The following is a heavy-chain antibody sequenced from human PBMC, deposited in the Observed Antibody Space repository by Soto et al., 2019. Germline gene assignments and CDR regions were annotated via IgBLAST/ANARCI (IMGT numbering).Heavy chain of an antibody. J-gene: IGHJ4*02. D-gene: IGHD3-22*01. CDR2: ISSTGVDT. CDR1: GLTFSSYA. CDR3: VVRHTSVYYVY. V-gene: IGHV3-64*07. Sequence: EVQLVESGGGLVQPGGSLRLSCAVSGLTFSSYAMHWVRQTPGKRLEYVSSISSTGVDTYYAESVKGRFTISRDNSKNTLYLQMGSLRTEDMAVYCCVVRHTSVYYVYWGQGTLVTVSS.